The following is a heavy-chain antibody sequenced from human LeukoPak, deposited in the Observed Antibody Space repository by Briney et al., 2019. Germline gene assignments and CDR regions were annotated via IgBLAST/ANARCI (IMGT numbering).Heavy chain of an antibody. CDR1: GGSVSSGTYY. D-gene: IGHD4-17*01. CDR3: ARDDYGDTGGRERDDY. J-gene: IGHJ4*02. Sequence: SETLSLTCTVSGGSVSSGTYYWSWIRQPPGKELEWIGYISYSGTTNYNPSLKSRVTISVDTSKNQFSLKLSSVTAADTAVYYCARDDYGDTGGRERDDYWGQGTLVTVSS. CDR2: ISYSGTT. V-gene: IGHV4-61*01.